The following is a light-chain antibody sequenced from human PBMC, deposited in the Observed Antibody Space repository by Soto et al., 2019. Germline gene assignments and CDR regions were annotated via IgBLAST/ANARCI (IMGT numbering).Light chain of an antibody. CDR2: KAS. J-gene: IGKJ1*01. V-gene: IGKV1-5*03. CDR1: QSISSW. CDR3: QQYNSYST. Sequence: IRMTQSPSSFSASTGDRVTITCRASQSISSWLAWYQQKPGKAPKLLIYKASSLESGVPSRFSGSGSGTEFTLTISSLQPDDFATYYCQQYNSYSTFGQGTKVEIK.